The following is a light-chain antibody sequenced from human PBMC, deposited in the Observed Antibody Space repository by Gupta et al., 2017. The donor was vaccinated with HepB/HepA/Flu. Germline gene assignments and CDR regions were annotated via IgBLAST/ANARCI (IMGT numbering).Light chain of an antibody. J-gene: IGKJ4*01. CDR1: QDVSHY. Sequence: IQMTPSPSSLSAPLGDRVTITCRASQDVSHYLAWFQQKPGKAPKSLIYSASNLQSGVPSKFSGSGSGTDFTLTISSLQPEDFATYYCQQYNTYPPTFGGGTKVET. CDR2: SAS. V-gene: IGKV1-16*02. CDR3: QQYNTYPPT.